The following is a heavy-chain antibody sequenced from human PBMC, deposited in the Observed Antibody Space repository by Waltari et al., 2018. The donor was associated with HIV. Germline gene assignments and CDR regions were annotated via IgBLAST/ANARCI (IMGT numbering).Heavy chain of an antibody. CDR3: AREGRYIVVVPAADGRYYYGMDV. CDR2: IYYNGRT. Sequence: QLQLQESGPGLVTPSETLSLTCTVSGGSISSSSYYWGWICQHPGKGLEWIGSIYYNGRTYYNPALKSRVTISVDTSKNQFSLKLSSVTAADTAVYYCAREGRYIVVVPAADGRYYYGMDVWGQGTTVTVSS. CDR1: GGSISSSSYY. V-gene: IGHV4-39*02. D-gene: IGHD2-2*01. J-gene: IGHJ6*02.